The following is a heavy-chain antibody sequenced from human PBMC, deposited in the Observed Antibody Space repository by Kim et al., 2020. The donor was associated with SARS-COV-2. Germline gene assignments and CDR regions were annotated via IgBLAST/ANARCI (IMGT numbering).Heavy chain of an antibody. CDR1: GYTFTSYG. CDR2: VGAYNGDT. J-gene: IGHJ4*02. Sequence: ASVKVSCKASGYTFTSYGISWVRQAPGQGLEWLGWVGAYNGDTNSAQNLQGRVTLTTDTSTSTAFLELRSLRSDDTAVSFCARDRGYGDDTFDYWGQGTL. CDR3: ARDRGYGDDTFDY. D-gene: IGHD4-17*01. V-gene: IGHV1-18*01.